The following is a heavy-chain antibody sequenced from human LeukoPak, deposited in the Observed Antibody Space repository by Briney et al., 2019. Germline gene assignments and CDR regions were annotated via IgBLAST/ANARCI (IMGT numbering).Heavy chain of an antibody. D-gene: IGHD2-15*01. V-gene: IGHV3-23*01. J-gene: IGHJ4*02. Sequence: PGGSLRLSCAASGCTFTTYALSWVRQAPGKGLEWVSAISSGGGATFYQDSVKGRFTISRDSSENTLYLQMNKLRADDTAVYYCARQLGYCSDGSCYFDYWGQGTLVTVYS. CDR3: ARQLGYCSDGSCYFDY. CDR2: ISSGGGAT. CDR1: GCTFTTYA.